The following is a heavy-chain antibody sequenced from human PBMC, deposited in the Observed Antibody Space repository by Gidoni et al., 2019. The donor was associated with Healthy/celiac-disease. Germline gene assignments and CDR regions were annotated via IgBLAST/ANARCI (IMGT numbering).Heavy chain of an antibody. J-gene: IGHJ6*02. CDR1: GGTFSSYA. Sequence: QVQLVQSGAEVKKPGSSVKVSCTASGGTFSSYAISWVRQAPGQGLEWMGGIIPIFGTANYAQKFQGRVTITADESTSTAYMELSSLRSEDTAVYYCARGRGIVVVPADQYYYGMDVWGQGTTVTVSS. CDR3: ARGRGIVVVPADQYYYGMDV. CDR2: IIPIFGTA. V-gene: IGHV1-69*01. D-gene: IGHD2-2*01.